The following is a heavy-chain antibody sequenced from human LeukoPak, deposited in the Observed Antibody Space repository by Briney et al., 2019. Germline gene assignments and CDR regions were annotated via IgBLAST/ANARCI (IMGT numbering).Heavy chain of an antibody. Sequence: GGSLRLSCVGSGFTFRSHAMSWVRQAPEKGLEFVSGIYENGGTTYYADSVKGRFSISRDNAKNTLYLQMNSLRVEDTAVYYCARGRPHGNDYWGQGTLVTVSS. CDR3: ARGRPHGNDY. D-gene: IGHD4-23*01. CDR2: IYENGGTT. V-gene: IGHV3-23*01. J-gene: IGHJ4*02. CDR1: GFTFRSHA.